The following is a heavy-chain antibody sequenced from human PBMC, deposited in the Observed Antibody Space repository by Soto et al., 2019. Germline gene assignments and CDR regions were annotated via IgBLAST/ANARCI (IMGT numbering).Heavy chain of an antibody. J-gene: IGHJ6*02. CDR2: INPNSGGT. CDR1: GYTFTGYY. D-gene: IGHD5-18*01. Sequence: ASVKVSCKASGYTFTGYYMHWVRQAPGQGLEWMGWINPNSGGTNYAQKFQGRVTMTRDTSISTAYMELSRLRSDDTAVYYCAGETDSYGWDYYYGMDVWGQGTTVTVSS. CDR3: AGETDSYGWDYYYGMDV. V-gene: IGHV1-2*02.